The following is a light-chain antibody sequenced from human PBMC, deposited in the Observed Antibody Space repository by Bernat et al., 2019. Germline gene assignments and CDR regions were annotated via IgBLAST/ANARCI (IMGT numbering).Light chain of an antibody. Sequence: QSALTQPPSASGSPGQSVTISCTGTSSYVGGYEYVSWYQQHPGKAPKLMIHEVSKRPSGVPDRFSGSKSGNTASLTVSGLQAEDEADYYCSSYAGNNIYVFGTGTKVTVL. CDR1: SSYVGGYEY. V-gene: IGLV2-8*01. CDR2: EVS. J-gene: IGLJ1*01. CDR3: SSYAGNNIYV.